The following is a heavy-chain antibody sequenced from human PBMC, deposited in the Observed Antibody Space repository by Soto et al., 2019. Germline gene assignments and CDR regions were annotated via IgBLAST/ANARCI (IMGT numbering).Heavy chain of an antibody. CDR3: ARDSRITGTTGGGLYYYDSSGPRNAFDI. Sequence: SVKVSCKASGCTVSSYAISCVRQAPGQVLEWMGGIIPIFGTANYAQKFQGRVTITADKSTSTAYMELSSLRSEDTAVYYCARDSRITGTTGGGLYYYDSSGPRNAFDIWGQGTMVTVSS. CDR2: IIPIFGTA. V-gene: IGHV1-69*06. J-gene: IGHJ3*02. CDR1: GCTVSSYA. D-gene: IGHD3-22*01.